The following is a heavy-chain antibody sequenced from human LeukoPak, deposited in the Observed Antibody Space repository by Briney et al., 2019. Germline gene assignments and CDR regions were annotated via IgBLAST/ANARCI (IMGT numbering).Heavy chain of an antibody. CDR2: IYYSGTT. CDR3: ARYGYSSSPKKRYAFDY. Sequence: PSETLSLTCTVSGGSISSGGYYWSWIRQHPGKGLEWIGYIYYSGTTYYNPSLKSRVTISVDTSKNQFSLKLSSVTAADTAVYYCARYGYSSSPKKRYAFDYWGQGTLVTVSS. CDR1: GGSISSGGYY. D-gene: IGHD6-6*01. J-gene: IGHJ4*02. V-gene: IGHV4-31*03.